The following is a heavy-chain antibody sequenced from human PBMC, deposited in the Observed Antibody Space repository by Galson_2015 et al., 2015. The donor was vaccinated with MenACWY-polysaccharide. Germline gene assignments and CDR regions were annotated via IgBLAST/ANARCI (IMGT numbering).Heavy chain of an antibody. Sequence: LSLTCTFSGTPLTRTYWTWIRQSPGKGLEWIGYYYHSGSTNFNPSLEGRVAMSVDTSKNQITLQLSSVIVADTAVYYCARRLKGFGMDVWGQGTTVAVSS. J-gene: IGHJ6*02. CDR1: GTPLTRTY. CDR3: ARRLKGFGMDV. D-gene: IGHD2-21*02. CDR2: YYHSGST. V-gene: IGHV4-59*01.